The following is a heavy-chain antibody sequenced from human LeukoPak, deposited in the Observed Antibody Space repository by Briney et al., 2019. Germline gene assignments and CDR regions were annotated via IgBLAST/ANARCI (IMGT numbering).Heavy chain of an antibody. V-gene: IGHV1-69*05. CDR1: GGTFSSYA. D-gene: IGHD3-10*01. Sequence: SVKVSCKASGGTFSSYAISWVRQAPGQGLEWMARIIPIFGTANYAQKFQGRVTITTDESTSTAYMELSSLRSEDTAVYYCARDGWIRYYGSGSYSGYYFDYWGQGTLVTVSS. CDR2: IIPIFGTA. CDR3: ARDGWIRYYGSGSYSGYYFDY. J-gene: IGHJ4*02.